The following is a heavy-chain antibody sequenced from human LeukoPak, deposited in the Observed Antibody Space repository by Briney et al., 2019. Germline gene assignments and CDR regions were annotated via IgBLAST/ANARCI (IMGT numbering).Heavy chain of an antibody. CDR3: AKDGSGWYSYFDS. D-gene: IGHD6-19*01. CDR1: GFTFTTYA. Sequence: GGTLRLSCAASGFTFTTYAMSWVRQAPGKGLEWISTISSSGGTKYYADSVKGRFTVSRDNSKNTLYLQMNSLRAEDTAVYYCAKDGSGWYSYFDSWGQGTLVTVSS. CDR2: ISSSGGTK. V-gene: IGHV3-23*01. J-gene: IGHJ4*02.